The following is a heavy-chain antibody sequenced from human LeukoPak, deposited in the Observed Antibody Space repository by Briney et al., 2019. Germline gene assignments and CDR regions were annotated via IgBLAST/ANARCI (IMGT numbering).Heavy chain of an antibody. Sequence: RRSLRLSCAASGFTFSSYAMHWVRQAPGKGLEWVAVISYDGSDKYYADSVKGRFTISRDNSKNTLYLQMNSLRAEDTAVYYCARDVGSGYYYVLDYWGQGTLVTVSS. J-gene: IGHJ4*02. CDR1: GFTFSSYA. CDR3: ARDVGSGYYYVLDY. D-gene: IGHD3-22*01. V-gene: IGHV3-30-3*01. CDR2: ISYDGSDK.